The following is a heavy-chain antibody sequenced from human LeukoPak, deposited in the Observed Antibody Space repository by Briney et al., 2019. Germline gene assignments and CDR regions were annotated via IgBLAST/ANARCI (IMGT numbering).Heavy chain of an antibody. CDR3: ARSDYHNSGSHTVFDAFDI. J-gene: IGHJ3*02. D-gene: IGHD3-10*01. CDR2: IDDSGNT. CDR1: GGSISRYY. V-gene: IGHV4-59*01. Sequence: SETQSLTCTVSGGSISRYYWSWIRRPPGKGLEWIGYIDDSGNTNYNPSLKSQVTISVDKSKNQFSLKLSLVTAADTAMYYCARSDYHNSGSHTVFDAFDIWGQGTRVTVSS.